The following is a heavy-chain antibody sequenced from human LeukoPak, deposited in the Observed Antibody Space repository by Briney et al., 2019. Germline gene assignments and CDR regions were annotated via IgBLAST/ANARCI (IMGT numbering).Heavy chain of an antibody. D-gene: IGHD6-19*01. CDR2: INPNSGGT. CDR1: GYTFTGYY. V-gene: IGHV1-2*02. J-gene: IGHJ4*02. CDR3: ARDREPAVAGIDY. Sequence: ASVKVSCKSSGYTFTGYYMHWVRQAPGQGLEWMGWINPNSGGTNYAQKFQGRVTMTRDTSISTGYMELSRLRSDDTAVYYCARDREPAVAGIDYWGQGTLVTVSS.